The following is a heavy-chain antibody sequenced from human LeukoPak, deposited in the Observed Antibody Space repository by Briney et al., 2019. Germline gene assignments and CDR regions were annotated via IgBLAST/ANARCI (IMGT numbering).Heavy chain of an antibody. V-gene: IGHV3-21*01. D-gene: IGHD3-10*01. J-gene: IGHJ5*02. CDR1: GFTFSSYS. Sequence: AGGSLRLSCAASGFTFSSYSMNWVRQAPGKGLEWVSSISSSSSYIYYADSVKGRFSISRDNAKNSLYLQMNSLRAEDTAVYYCAREEEGEFDPWGQGTLVTVSS. CDR3: AREEEGEFDP. CDR2: ISSSSSYI.